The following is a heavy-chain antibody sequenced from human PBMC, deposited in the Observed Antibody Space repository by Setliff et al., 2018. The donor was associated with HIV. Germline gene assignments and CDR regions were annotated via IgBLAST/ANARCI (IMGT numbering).Heavy chain of an antibody. CDR1: GYTFSTYS. D-gene: IGHD6-13*01. Sequence: ASVKVSCKASGYTFSTYSITWVRQAPGQGLEWMGWVSAYNGHTDFAQKFQGRITLTTDTSSNTAYMELRSLRSDYTAIYYCARDLFRWAAAGPNYFDSWGQGTLVTVSS. V-gene: IGHV1-18*01. CDR2: VSAYNGHT. CDR3: ARDLFRWAAAGPNYFDS. J-gene: IGHJ4*02.